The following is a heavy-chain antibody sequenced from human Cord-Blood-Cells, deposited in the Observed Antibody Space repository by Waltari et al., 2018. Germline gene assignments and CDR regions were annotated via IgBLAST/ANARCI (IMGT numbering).Heavy chain of an antibody. D-gene: IGHD3-9*01. CDR2: IIPIFGTA. Sequence: QVQLVQSGAEVKKPGSSVKVSCKASGGTFSSYAISRVRQAPGQGLEWMGGIIPIFGTANYAQKFQGRVTITADESTSTAYMELSSLRSEDTAVYYCARIILTGYYNWFDPWGQGTLVTVSS. CDR1: GGTFSSYA. CDR3: ARIILTGYYNWFDP. V-gene: IGHV1-69*12. J-gene: IGHJ5*02.